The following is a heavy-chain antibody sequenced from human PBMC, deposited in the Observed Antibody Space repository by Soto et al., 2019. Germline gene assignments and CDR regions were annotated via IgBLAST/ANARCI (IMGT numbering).Heavy chain of an antibody. D-gene: IGHD5-12*01. J-gene: IGHJ4*02. V-gene: IGHV1-18*01. CDR2: ISAYNGNT. CDR3: ARDFGGYSGYGYFDY. CDR1: GYTFTSYG. Sequence: ASVKVSCKASGYTFTSYGISWVRQAPGQGLEWMGWISAYNGNTNYAQKLQGRVTMTTDTSTSTAYMELRSLRSDDTAVYYCARDFGGYSGYGYFDYWGQGTLVTVSS.